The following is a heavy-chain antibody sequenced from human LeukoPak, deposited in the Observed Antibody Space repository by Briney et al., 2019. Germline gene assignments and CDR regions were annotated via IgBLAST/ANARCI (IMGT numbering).Heavy chain of an antibody. Sequence: GESLKISCRGSGYSFTTYWIGWVRQMPGKGLEWMGIIYPGDPDTRYTPSFQGQVTMSADKSINTAYLQWSSLKASDTAMYYCARRQGCSSTSCPPDYWGQGTLVTVSP. CDR3: ARRQGCSSTSCPPDY. D-gene: IGHD2-2*01. CDR1: GYSFTTYW. V-gene: IGHV5-51*01. J-gene: IGHJ4*02. CDR2: IYPGDPDT.